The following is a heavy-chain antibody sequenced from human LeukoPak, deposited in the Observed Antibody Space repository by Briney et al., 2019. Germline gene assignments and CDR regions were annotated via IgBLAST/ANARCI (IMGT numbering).Heavy chain of an antibody. J-gene: IGHJ4*02. CDR2: ISSSSSYI. CDR1: GFTFSSSA. Sequence: PGGSLRLSCAASGFTFSSSAMSWVRQAPGKGLEWVSSISSSSSYIYYADSVKGRFTISRDNAKNSLYLQMNSLRAEDTAVYYCAREDGYSYGYFDYWGQGTLVTVSS. V-gene: IGHV3-21*01. CDR3: AREDGYSYGYFDY. D-gene: IGHD5-18*01.